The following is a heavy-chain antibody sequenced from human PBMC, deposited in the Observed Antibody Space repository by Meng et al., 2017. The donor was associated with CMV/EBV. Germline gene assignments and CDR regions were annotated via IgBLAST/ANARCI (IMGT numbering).Heavy chain of an antibody. CDR1: GFTFDDYA. Sequence: GGSLRLSCAASGFTFDDYAMHWVRQAPGKGLEWVSGISWNRGSIGYADSVKGRFTISRDNAKNSLYLQMNSLRAEDPALYYCAKRASSGYYALAFDIWGKGTMVTVSS. J-gene: IGHJ3*02. V-gene: IGHV3-9*01. CDR3: AKRASSGYYALAFDI. D-gene: IGHD3-22*01. CDR2: ISWNRGSI.